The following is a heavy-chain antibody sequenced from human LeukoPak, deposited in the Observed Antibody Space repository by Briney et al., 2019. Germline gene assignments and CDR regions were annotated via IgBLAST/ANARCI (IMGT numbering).Heavy chain of an antibody. V-gene: IGHV3-21*01. J-gene: IGHJ6*02. D-gene: IGHD7-27*01. Sequence: GGSLRLSCAASGFTFSSYSMNWVRQAPGKGLEWVSSISSSSSYIYYADSVKGRFTISRDNAKNSLYLQMNSLRAEDTAVYYCARDNWGPNYYYYGMDVWGQGTTVTVSS. CDR3: ARDNWGPNYYYYGMDV. CDR2: ISSSSSYI. CDR1: GFTFSSYS.